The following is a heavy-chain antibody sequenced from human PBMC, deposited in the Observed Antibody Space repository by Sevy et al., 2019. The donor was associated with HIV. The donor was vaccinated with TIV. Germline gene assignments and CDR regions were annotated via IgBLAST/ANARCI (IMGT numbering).Heavy chain of an antibody. CDR1: GFTFSSYS. CDR3: GGGGLRFGELEPFDY. CDR2: ISNSSSYI. J-gene: IGHJ4*02. D-gene: IGHD3-10*01. V-gene: IGHV3-21*06. Sequence: GGSLRLSCAASGFTFSSYSMNWVRQAPGKGLEWVSSISNSSSYIYYADSVKGRFTISRDNAKTSLYLQMSSLRAEATAVHHGGGGGLRFGELEPFDYWGLGTLVTVS.